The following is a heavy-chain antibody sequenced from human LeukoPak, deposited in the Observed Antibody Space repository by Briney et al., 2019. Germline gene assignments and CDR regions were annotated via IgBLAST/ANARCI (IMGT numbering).Heavy chain of an antibody. CDR2: IIPIFGTA. Sequence: GASVKVSCKASGDTFSSYAISWVRQAPGQGLEWMGGIIPIFGTANYAQKFQGRVTITADESTSTAYMELSSLRSEDTAVYYCARDGRFGDDYYYMDVWGKGTTVTISS. CDR1: GDTFSSYA. CDR3: ARDGRFGDDYYYMDV. V-gene: IGHV1-69*13. D-gene: IGHD3-10*01. J-gene: IGHJ6*03.